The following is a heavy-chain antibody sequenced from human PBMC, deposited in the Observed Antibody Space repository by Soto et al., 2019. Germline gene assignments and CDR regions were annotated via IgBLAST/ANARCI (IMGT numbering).Heavy chain of an antibody. D-gene: IGHD2-2*01. CDR2: IIPIFGTA. J-gene: IGHJ5*02. CDR1: GGTFSSYA. V-gene: IGHV1-69*01. Sequence: QVQLVQSGAEVKTPGSSVKVSCKASGGTFSSYAISWVRQAPGQGLEWMGGIIPIFGTANYAQKFQGRVTITADESTSTAYMELSSLRSEDTAVYYCARGGGGYQLLSNWFDHWGQGTLVTVSA. CDR3: ARGGGGYQLLSNWFDH.